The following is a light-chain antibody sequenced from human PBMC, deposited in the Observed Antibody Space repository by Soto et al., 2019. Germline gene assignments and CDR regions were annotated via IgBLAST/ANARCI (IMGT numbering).Light chain of an antibody. CDR1: SSNIGAGYD. CDR2: GNS. V-gene: IGLV1-40*01. Sequence: QSVLTQPPSVSGAPGQRVTISCTGSSSNIGAGYDVHWYQQLPGTAPKLLIHGNSNRPSGVPDRFSASKSDTSASLAITGLQAEDEADYYCQSYDISLSGVFGTGTKVTVL. CDR3: QSYDISLSGV. J-gene: IGLJ1*01.